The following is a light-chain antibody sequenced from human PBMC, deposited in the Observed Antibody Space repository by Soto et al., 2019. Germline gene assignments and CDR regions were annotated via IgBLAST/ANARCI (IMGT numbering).Light chain of an antibody. V-gene: IGLV1-44*01. CDR3: VAWDDRLNGWV. CDR1: RSNVGTNH. J-gene: IGLJ3*02. CDR2: SSD. Sequence: QSVLTQPPSASGTPGQRVTISCSGSRSNVGTNHVNWYQQFPGSAPKVVIYSSDQRPSGVPDRLSASKSGTSASLAISGLQSADEGDYYCVAWDDRLNGWVFGGGTKLTVL.